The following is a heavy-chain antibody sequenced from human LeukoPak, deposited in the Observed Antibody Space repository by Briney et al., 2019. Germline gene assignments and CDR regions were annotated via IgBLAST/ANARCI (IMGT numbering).Heavy chain of an antibody. D-gene: IGHD3-10*01. V-gene: IGHV1-69*04. CDR3: ARDQGVTDPPPYGLDV. CDR2: IIPILDIA. J-gene: IGHJ6*02. Sequence: GASVKVSLKASGGTFSSYAISWVRQAPGQGLECMGRIIPILDIATYAQKFQGRVTITADKSTSTAYMELSSLSSEDTAVYYCARDQGVTDPPPYGLDVWGQGTTVTVSS. CDR1: GGTFSSYA.